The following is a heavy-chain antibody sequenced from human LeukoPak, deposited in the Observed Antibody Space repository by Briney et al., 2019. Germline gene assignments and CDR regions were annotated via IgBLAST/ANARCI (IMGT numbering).Heavy chain of an antibody. CDR3: AKAGYSSSWYVDY. CDR2: ISNDGSNK. D-gene: IGHD6-13*01. J-gene: IGHJ4*02. Sequence: GGSLRLSCAASGFTFSSYGMHWVRRAPGTGLEWVAVISNDGSNKYYADSVKGRFTISRDNSKNTLYLQMNSLRAEDTAVYYCAKAGYSSSWYVDYWGQGTLVLVSS. CDR1: GFTFSSYG. V-gene: IGHV3-30*18.